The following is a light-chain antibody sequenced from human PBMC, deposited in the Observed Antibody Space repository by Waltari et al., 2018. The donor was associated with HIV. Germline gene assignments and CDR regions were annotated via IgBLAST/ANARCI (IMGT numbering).Light chain of an antibody. CDR3: QQYNSWPPAWT. V-gene: IGKV3-15*01. J-gene: IGKJ1*01. Sequence: DRATLSCRASHSVSSNLAWYQQKPGQAPRLLIFGASTRATGIPARFSGSGSGTEFTLTISFLQSEDFAVYYCQQYNSWPPAWTFGQGTNVEIK. CDR2: GAS. CDR1: HSVSSN.